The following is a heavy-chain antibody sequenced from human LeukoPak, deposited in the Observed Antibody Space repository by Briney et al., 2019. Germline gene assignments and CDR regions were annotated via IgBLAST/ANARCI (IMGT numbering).Heavy chain of an antibody. V-gene: IGHV5-51*01. J-gene: IGHJ6*02. CDR1: GYSFTSYW. D-gene: IGHD2-2*01. CDR2: IYPGDSDT. CDR3: AGLFKRSTSSLHGMDV. Sequence: GESLKISCKGSGYSFTSYWIGWVRQMPGKGLEWMGIIYPGDSDTRYSPSFQGQVTISADKSISTAYLQWSSLKASDTAMYYCAGLFKRSTSSLHGMDVWGQGTTVTVSS.